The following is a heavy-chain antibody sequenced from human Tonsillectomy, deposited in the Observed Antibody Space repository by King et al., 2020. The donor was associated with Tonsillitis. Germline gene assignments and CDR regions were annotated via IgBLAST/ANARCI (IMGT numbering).Heavy chain of an antibody. Sequence: VQLQQWGAGLLKPSETLSLTCAVYGGSFSGYYWSWIRQPPGKGLEWIGEINHSGSTNYNPSLKSRVTISVDTSKNQFSLKLSSVTAADTAVYYCASGKLVVLAAANSYYYYYVDVWGKGTTVTVSS. CDR1: GGSFSGYY. D-gene: IGHD2-2*01. J-gene: IGHJ6*03. CDR2: INHSGST. CDR3: ASGKLVVLAAANSYYYYYVDV. V-gene: IGHV4-34*01.